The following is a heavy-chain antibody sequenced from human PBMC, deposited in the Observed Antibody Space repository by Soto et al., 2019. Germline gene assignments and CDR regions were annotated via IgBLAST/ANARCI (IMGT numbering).Heavy chain of an antibody. CDR2: IKDGGRT. Sequence: QVQLQQWGAGLLKPSETLSLNCAVNGGSLSGYYWSWVRQPPGKGLEWIGEIKDGGRTNYSPSLTRRATISSDPSNNQFSLRLYSVTAADTGVYYCARGQEGVVATHWDQGTLVTVSS. CDR1: GGSLSGYY. V-gene: IGHV4-34*01. CDR3: ARGQEGVVATH. D-gene: IGHD5-12*01. J-gene: IGHJ4*02.